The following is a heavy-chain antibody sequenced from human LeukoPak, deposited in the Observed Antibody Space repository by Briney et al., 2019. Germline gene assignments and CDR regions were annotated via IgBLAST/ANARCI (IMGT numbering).Heavy chain of an antibody. CDR1: GFSLSTNGVG. CDR2: FYWDDDK. D-gene: IGHD3-9*01. CDR3: AHRMELRHFDWSQGVFDY. J-gene: IGHJ4*02. V-gene: IGHV2-5*02. Sequence: SGPTLVKPAQTLTLTCTFSGFSLSTNGVGVGWIRHPPGNALDGLALFYWDDDKRYSPSLRSRLTITKDTPKNQVVLTMTNMDHVDTATYYCAHRMELRHFDWSQGVFDYWGQGTLVTVSS.